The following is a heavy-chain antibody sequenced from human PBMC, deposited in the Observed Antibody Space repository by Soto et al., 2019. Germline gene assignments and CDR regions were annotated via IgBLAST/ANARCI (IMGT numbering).Heavy chain of an antibody. CDR2: IIPISDTT. D-gene: IGHD2-2*01. CDR3: ARSQGSSTSLEIYYYYYYGMDV. Sequence: QVQLVQSGAEVKKPGSSVKVSCKASGGTFSSYAISWVRQAPGQGLEWMGGIIPISDTTNYAQKFQGRVTTTADESTRTAYMELSSLRSEDTAVYYCARSQGSSTSLEIYYYYYYGMDVWGQGTTVTVSS. CDR1: GGTFSSYA. J-gene: IGHJ6*02. V-gene: IGHV1-69*01.